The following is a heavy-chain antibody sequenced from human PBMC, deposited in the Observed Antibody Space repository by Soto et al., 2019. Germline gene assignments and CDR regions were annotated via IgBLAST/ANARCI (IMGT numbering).Heavy chain of an antibody. J-gene: IGHJ6*02. CDR3: ARHVPAAGYYYGMDV. CDR1: GGTFSRYA. Sequence: QVQMVQSGAEVKKPRSSVKVSCKASGGTFSRYAISWVRKAPGQGHEWMGGIIPIFGTANYAQKFQGRVTITADESTSTAYMELSSLRSEDTAVYYCARHVPAAGYYYGMDVWGQGTTVTVSS. V-gene: IGHV1-69*12. D-gene: IGHD2-2*01. CDR2: IIPIFGTA.